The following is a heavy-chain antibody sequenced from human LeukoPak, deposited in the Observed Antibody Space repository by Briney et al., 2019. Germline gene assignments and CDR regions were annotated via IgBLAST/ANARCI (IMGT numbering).Heavy chain of an antibody. CDR3: TTATKSGTYSRGY. D-gene: IGHD1-26*01. CDR2: IKSKTDGGTT. Sequence: GGSLRLSCAASGFTFSNDWMNWVRQAPGKGLEWVGRIKSKTDGGTTDYTAPVKGRFTISRDDSKNTLYLQMNSLKTEDTAVYYCTTATKSGTYSRGYWGQGTLVTVSS. V-gene: IGHV3-15*01. J-gene: IGHJ4*02. CDR1: GFTFSNDW.